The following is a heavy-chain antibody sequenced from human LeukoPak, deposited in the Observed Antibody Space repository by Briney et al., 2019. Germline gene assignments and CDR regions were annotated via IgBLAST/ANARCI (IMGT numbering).Heavy chain of an antibody. CDR1: GFTFSSYG. Sequence: GGSLRLSCAASGFTFSSYGMHWVRQAPGKGLEWVAVISYDGSNKYYADSVKGRFTISRDNSKNTLYLQMNSLRAEDTAVYYCASRYIAAAGKDYWGQGTLVTVSS. CDR2: ISYDGSNK. J-gene: IGHJ4*02. V-gene: IGHV3-30*03. D-gene: IGHD6-13*01. CDR3: ASRYIAAAGKDY.